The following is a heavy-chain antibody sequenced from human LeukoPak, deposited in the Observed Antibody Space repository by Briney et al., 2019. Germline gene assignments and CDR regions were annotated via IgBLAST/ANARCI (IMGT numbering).Heavy chain of an antibody. D-gene: IGHD3-16*01. V-gene: IGHV3-7*01. CDR2: IKHDGSEK. Sequence: ESGGSLRLSCAASGFTFSSYEMNWVRQAPGQGLEWVANIKHDGSEKYYVDSVEGRFTISRDDANSSLSLQMNSVSAEDTAVYYCAYTNNLKYWGQGTLVTVSS. J-gene: IGHJ1*01. CDR3: AYTNNLKY. CDR1: GFTFSSYE.